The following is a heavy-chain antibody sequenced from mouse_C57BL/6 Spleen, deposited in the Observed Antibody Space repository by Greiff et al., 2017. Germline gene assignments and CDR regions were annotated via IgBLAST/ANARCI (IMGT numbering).Heavy chain of an antibody. J-gene: IGHJ1*03. CDR2: IWTGGGT. D-gene: IGHD2-4*01. CDR3: ARYYYDYGHWYFDV. Sequence: VQLQESGPGLVAPSQSLSITCTVSGFSLTSYAISWVRQPPGKGLEWLGVIWTGGGTNYNSALKSSLSISKDNSKSQVFLKMNSLQTDDTARYYCARYYYDYGHWYFDVWGTGTTVTVSS. CDR1: GFSLTSYA. V-gene: IGHV2-9-1*01.